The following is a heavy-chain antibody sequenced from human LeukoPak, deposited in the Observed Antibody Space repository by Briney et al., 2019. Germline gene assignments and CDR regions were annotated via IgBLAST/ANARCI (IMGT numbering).Heavy chain of an antibody. CDR3: ARRGSSWYRPYYFDY. CDR2: IYYSGAT. D-gene: IGHD6-13*01. J-gene: IGHJ4*02. V-gene: IGHV4-39*01. CDR1: GGSISSSNYY. Sequence: SETLSLTCTVSGGSISSSNYYWGWIRQPPGKGLEWIGSIYYSGATYHNPSLKSRVTISLHTSKNQFSLKLRSVTAADTAVYYCARRGSSWYRPYYFDYWGQGTLVIVSS.